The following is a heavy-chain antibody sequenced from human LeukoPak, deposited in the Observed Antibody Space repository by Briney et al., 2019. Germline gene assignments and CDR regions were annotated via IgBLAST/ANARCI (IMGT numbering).Heavy chain of an antibody. CDR3: ARDLGSGFANWFDP. D-gene: IGHD3-3*01. CDR2: IYYSGST. J-gene: IGHJ5*02. CDR1: GGSISSYY. Sequence: SSETLSLTCTVSGGSISSYYWSWIRQPPGKGLEWIGYIYYSGSTNYNPSLKSRVTISVDTSKNQFSLKLSSVTAADTAVYYCARDLGSGFANWFDPWGQGTLVTVSS. V-gene: IGHV4-59*12.